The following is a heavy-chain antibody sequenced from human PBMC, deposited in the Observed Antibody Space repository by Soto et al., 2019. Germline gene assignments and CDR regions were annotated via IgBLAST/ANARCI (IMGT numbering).Heavy chain of an antibody. J-gene: IGHJ3*02. CDR1: GFTFSSYS. Sequence: EVQLVESGGGLVKPGGSLRLSCAASGFTFSSYSMNWVRQAPGKGLEWVSSISSSSSYIYYADSLKGRFTISRDNAKNSLYLQMNSLRAEDTAVYYCARGQGSGYPGVGAFDIWGQGTMVTVSS. D-gene: IGHD5-12*01. V-gene: IGHV3-21*01. CDR3: ARGQGSGYPGVGAFDI. CDR2: ISSSSSYI.